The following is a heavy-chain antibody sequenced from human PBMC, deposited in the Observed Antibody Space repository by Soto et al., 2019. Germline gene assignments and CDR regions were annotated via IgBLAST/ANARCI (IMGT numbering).Heavy chain of an antibody. J-gene: IGHJ4*02. V-gene: IGHV1-18*01. Sequence: QVQLVQSGAEVKKAGASVKVSCKASGYTLTSYGISWVRQAPGQGLEWMGWISAYDGNTNYAQKLQGRVTMTTDTSTSTAYMELRSLRSDDTAVYYCVVAAQPYYFDYWGQGTLVTVSS. CDR3: VVAAQPYYFDY. D-gene: IGHD2-15*01. CDR1: GYTLTSYG. CDR2: ISAYDGNT.